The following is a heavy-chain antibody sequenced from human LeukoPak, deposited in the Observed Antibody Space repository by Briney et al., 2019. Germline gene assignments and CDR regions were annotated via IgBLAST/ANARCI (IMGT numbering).Heavy chain of an antibody. D-gene: IGHD2-21*02. CDR3: ARDRLSANAFDM. V-gene: IGHV4-59*01. Sequence: SETLSLTCRLSGGSITNYYWNWMHQPPGKGLEWIGYISHIGSTNYNPSLKSRLTISIDRSKNQFYLKLTSVTAADTAIYYCARDRLSANAFDMWGQGTGVTVP. J-gene: IGHJ3*02. CDR2: ISHIGST. CDR1: GGSITNYY.